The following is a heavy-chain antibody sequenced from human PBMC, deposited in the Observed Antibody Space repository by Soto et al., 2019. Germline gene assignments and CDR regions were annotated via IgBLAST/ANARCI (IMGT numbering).Heavy chain of an antibody. CDR2: ISAYNGNT. CDR1: GYTFTSYG. D-gene: IGHD4-4*01. J-gene: IGHJ6*02. CDR3: ARGWGMTTVTTYYYYYYGMDV. Sequence: ASVKVSCKASGYTFTSYGISWVRQAPGQGLEWMGWISAYNGNTNYAQKLQGRVTMTTDTSTSTAYMELRSLRSDDTAVYYCARGWGMTTVTTYYYYYYGMDVWGQGTTVTVSS. V-gene: IGHV1-18*01.